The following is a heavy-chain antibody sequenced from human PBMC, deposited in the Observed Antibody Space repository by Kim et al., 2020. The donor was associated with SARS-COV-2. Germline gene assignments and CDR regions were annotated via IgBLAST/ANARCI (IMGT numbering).Heavy chain of an antibody. J-gene: IGHJ5*02. V-gene: IGHV4-39*01. CDR3: ARQPEANWFDP. Sequence: YYTPSLQSRVTISVDTSKNHFSLKVSSVTAADTAVYYCARQPEANWFDPWGQGTLVTVSS.